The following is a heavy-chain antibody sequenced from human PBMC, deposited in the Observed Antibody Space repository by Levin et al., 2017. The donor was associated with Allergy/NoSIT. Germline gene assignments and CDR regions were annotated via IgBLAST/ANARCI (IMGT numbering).Heavy chain of an antibody. CDR1: GYTFTSYG. CDR3: ARNRRWDDYSTPEGAFDI. V-gene: IGHV1-18*01. Sequence: ASVKVSCKASGYTFTSYGISWVRQAPGQGLEWMGWISAYNGNTNYAQKLQGRVTMTTDTSTSTAYMELRSLRSDDTAVYYCARNRRWDDYSTPEGAFDIWGQGTMVTVSS. J-gene: IGHJ3*02. D-gene: IGHD4-11*01. CDR2: ISAYNGNT.